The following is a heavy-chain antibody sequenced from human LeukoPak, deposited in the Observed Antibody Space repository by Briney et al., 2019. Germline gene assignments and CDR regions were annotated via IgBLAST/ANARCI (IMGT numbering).Heavy chain of an antibody. V-gene: IGHV3-48*04. CDR1: GFIFSSYG. D-gene: IGHD3-3*01. Sequence: GGSLRLSCAASGFIFSSYGMHWVRQAPGKGLEWVSYISSSSSTIYYADSVKGRFTISRDNAKNSLYLQMNSLRAEDTAVYYCARDDITIFGVVPWPYYYYYMDVWGKGTTVTVSS. CDR3: ARDDITIFGVVPWPYYYYYMDV. J-gene: IGHJ6*03. CDR2: ISSSSSTI.